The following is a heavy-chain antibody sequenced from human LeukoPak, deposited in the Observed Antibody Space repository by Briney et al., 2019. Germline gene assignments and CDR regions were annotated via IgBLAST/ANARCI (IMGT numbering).Heavy chain of an antibody. Sequence: ASVKVSCKASGYTFTSYYMHWVRQAPGQGLEWMGIINPSGGSTSYTQKFQGRVTMTRDMSTSTVYMELSSLRSEDTAVYYCARRYSGYDYGVDYWGQGTLVTVSS. CDR3: ARRYSGYDYGVDY. CDR2: INPSGGST. V-gene: IGHV1-46*01. J-gene: IGHJ4*02. D-gene: IGHD5-12*01. CDR1: GYTFTSYY.